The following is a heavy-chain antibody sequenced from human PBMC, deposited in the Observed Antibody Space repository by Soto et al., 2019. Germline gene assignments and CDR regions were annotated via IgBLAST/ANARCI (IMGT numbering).Heavy chain of an antibody. CDR3: ARDPQYSSSSDY. D-gene: IGHD6-6*01. J-gene: IGHJ4*02. Sequence: ASVKVSCKASGYTFTDYYMHWVRQAPGQGLEWMGWINPNSGGTNYAQKFQGRVTMTRDTSINTAYMELSSLRSDDTAVYYCARDPQYSSSSDYWGQGALVTV. CDR1: GYTFTDYY. CDR2: INPNSGGT. V-gene: IGHV1-2*02.